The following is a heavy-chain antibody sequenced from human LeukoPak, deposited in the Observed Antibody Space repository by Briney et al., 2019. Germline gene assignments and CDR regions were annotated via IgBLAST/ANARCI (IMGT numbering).Heavy chain of an antibody. CDR2: IIPILGIA. V-gene: IGHV1-69*04. D-gene: IGHD5-18*01. CDR3: ARVDTAMVIDY. J-gene: IGHJ4*02. Sequence: SVKVSCKASGGTFSSYAISWVRQAPGQGLEWMGRIIPILGIANYAQKFQGRVTITADKSTSTAYMELSSLRPEDTAVYYCARVDTAMVIDYWGQGTLVTVSS. CDR1: GGTFSSYA.